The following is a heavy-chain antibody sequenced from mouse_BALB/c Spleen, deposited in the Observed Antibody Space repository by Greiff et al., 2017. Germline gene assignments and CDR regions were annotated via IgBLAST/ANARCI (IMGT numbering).Heavy chain of an antibody. Sequence: EVQVVESGGGLVQPGGSLRLSCATSGFTFSDFYMEWVRQPPGKRLEWIAASRNKANDYTTEYSASVKGRFIVSRDTSQSILYLQMNALRAEDTAIYYCAREYYDYGYWYFDVWGAGTTVTVSS. J-gene: IGHJ1*01. CDR2: SRNKANDYTT. V-gene: IGHV7-1*02. CDR1: GFTFSDFY. CDR3: AREYYDYGYWYFDV. D-gene: IGHD2-4*01.